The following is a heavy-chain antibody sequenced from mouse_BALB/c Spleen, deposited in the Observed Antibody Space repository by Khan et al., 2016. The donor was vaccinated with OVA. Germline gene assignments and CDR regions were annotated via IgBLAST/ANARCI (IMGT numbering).Heavy chain of an antibody. CDR1: GFTFSSFV. V-gene: IGHV5-9-1*01. J-gene: IGHJ3*01. CDR3: TNGNYGWFAY. CDR2: ISRSATYT. D-gene: IGHD2-1*01. Sequence: EVELVESGGGLVEPGGSLKLSCAASGFTFSSFVMSWVRQTPEKRLEWVATISRSATYTYYPDSIKGRFTISRDNAKNTMYLHLNSLRSEDTAIYYCTNGNYGWFAYWGLGTLVTVST.